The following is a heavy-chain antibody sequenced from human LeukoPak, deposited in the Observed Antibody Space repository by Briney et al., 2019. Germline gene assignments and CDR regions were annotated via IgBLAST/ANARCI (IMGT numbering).Heavy chain of an antibody. Sequence: XRPPXXXGLEWIGRIYHSGSTYYNPSLKSRVTISVDTSKNQFSLKLSSVTAADTAVYYCARVGVQRTFDYWGQGTLVTVSS. V-gene: IGHV4-38-2*02. CDR3: ARVGVQRTFDY. CDR2: IYHSGST. D-gene: IGHD5-18*01. J-gene: IGHJ4*02.